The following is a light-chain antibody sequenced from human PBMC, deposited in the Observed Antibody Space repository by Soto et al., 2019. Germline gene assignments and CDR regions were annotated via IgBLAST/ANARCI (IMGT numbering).Light chain of an antibody. CDR2: AAS. CDR3: QQSYTTTWT. J-gene: IGKJ1*01. V-gene: IGKV1-39*01. Sequence: IQMTQSPSSLSESAGDRVTITCRASQGINTYLNWYQQKPGKAPKLLIYAASNLQSGVPSRFSGSGSETDFTLTISSLQPEDFATYSCQQSYTTTWTFGQGTKVEIQ. CDR1: QGINTY.